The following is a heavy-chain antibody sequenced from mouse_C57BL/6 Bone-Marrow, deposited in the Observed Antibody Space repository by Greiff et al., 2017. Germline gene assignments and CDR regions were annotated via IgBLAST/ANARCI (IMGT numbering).Heavy chain of an antibody. CDR1: GFSLTSYG. D-gene: IGHD1-2*01. CDR2: LWRGGST. Sequence: VQLQQSGPGLVQPSQSLSITCTVSGFSLTSYGVHWVRQSPGKGLEWLGVLWRGGSTDYTAAFMSRPSITKDNSKSQVFFKMNSLQADDTAICYCAKSLPWYFDVWGTGTAVTVSS. V-gene: IGHV2-5*01. J-gene: IGHJ1*03. CDR3: AKSLPWYFDV.